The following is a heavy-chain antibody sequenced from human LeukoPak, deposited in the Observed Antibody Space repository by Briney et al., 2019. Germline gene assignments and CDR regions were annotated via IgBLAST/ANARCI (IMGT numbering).Heavy chain of an antibody. CDR2: TNSDGSST. D-gene: IGHD6-13*01. CDR3: ARDGTSSSWVAYNWFDS. V-gene: IGHV3-74*01. J-gene: IGHJ5*01. CDR1: GFTLSSHW. Sequence: PGGSLRLSCAASGFTLSSHWMHWVRQAPGKVLVWVSRTNSDGSSTSYADSVKGRFTISRDNAKNTLSLQMNSLRAEDTAVYYCARDGTSSSWVAYNWFDSWGQGTLVTVSS.